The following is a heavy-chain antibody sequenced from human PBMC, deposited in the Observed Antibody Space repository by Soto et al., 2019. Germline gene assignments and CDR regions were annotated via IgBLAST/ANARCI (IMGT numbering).Heavy chain of an antibody. CDR1: GGSFSGYY. J-gene: IGHJ4*02. CDR2: INHSGST. D-gene: IGHD1-26*01. CDR3: ARRTRNRPLASYSGSYYFDY. V-gene: IGHV4-34*01. Sequence: SETLSLTCAVYGGSFSGYYWSWIRQPPGKGLEWIGEINHSGSTNYNPSLKSRVTISVDTSKNQFSLKLSSVTAADTAVYYCARRTRNRPLASYSGSYYFDYWGQGTLVTVSS.